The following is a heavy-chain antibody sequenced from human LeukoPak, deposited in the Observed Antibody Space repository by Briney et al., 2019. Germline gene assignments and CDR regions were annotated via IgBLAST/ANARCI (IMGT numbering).Heavy chain of an antibody. CDR2: MHNAGTT. J-gene: IGHJ5*02. CDR1: GFTVGNNY. Sequence: GGSLRLSCAASGFTVGNNYMSWVRQAPGRGLEWVSVMHNAGTTNYADSVKGRFFVSRDSSKNTLHLQMNTLKPEDTAVYYCARDPGGTPFDLWGQGTLVTVSS. V-gene: IGHV3-66*01. D-gene: IGHD4-23*01. CDR3: ARDPGGTPFDL.